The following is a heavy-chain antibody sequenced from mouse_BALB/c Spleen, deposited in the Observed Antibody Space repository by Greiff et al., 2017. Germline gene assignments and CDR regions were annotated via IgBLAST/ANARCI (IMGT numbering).Heavy chain of an antibody. CDR2: ISDGGSYT. CDR3: ARELTGTRWGAMDY. J-gene: IGHJ4*01. Sequence: EVKLMESGGRLVKPGGSLKLSCAASGFTFSDYYMYWVRQTPEKRLEWVATISDGGSYTYYPDSVKGRFTISRDNAKNNLYLQMSSLKSEDTAMYYCARELTGTRWGAMDYWGQGTSVTVSS. V-gene: IGHV5-4*02. CDR1: GFTFSDYY. D-gene: IGHD4-1*01.